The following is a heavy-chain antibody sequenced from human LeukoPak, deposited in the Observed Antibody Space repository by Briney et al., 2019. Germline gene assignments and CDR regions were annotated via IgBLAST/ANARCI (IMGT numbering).Heavy chain of an antibody. V-gene: IGHV5-51*01. J-gene: IGHJ3*02. Sequence: GESLKISCKGSGYSFTSYWIGWVRQMPGKGLEWMGIIYPGDSDTRYSPSFQGQVTISADKSISTAYLQWSSLKASDTAMYYCVRESDDFWSGCPPPDIWGQGTMVTVSS. CDR1: GYSFTSYW. D-gene: IGHD3-3*01. CDR2: IYPGDSDT. CDR3: VRESDDFWSGCPPPDI.